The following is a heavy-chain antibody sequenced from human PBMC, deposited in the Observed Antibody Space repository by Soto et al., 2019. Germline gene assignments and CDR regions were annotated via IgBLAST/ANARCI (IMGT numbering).Heavy chain of an antibody. V-gene: IGHV3-7*05. CDR2: IKQDGSEK. Sequence: GGSLRLSCAASGFTFSSYWMSWVRQAPGKGLEWVANIKQDGSEKYYVDSVKGRFTISRDNAKNSLYLQMNSLRAEDTAVYYCARDSGEQQLLDAFDIWGQGTMVTVSS. CDR3: ARDSGEQQLLDAFDI. J-gene: IGHJ3*02. D-gene: IGHD6-13*01. CDR1: GFTFSSYW.